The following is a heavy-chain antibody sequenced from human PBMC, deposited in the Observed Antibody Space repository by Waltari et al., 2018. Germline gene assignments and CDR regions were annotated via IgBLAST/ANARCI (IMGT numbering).Heavy chain of an antibody. Sequence: EVQLLESGGGLVQPGGSLRLSCAASGFTVSSYAMRWGRQAPGKGLEWVSAISGSGGSTYYADSVKGRFTISRDNSKNTLYLQMNSLRAEDTAVYYCAKSGGDSGYFDYWGQGTLVTVSS. V-gene: IGHV3-23*01. CDR3: AKSGGDSGYFDY. J-gene: IGHJ4*02. CDR2: ISGSGGST. CDR1: GFTVSSYA. D-gene: IGHD3-10*01.